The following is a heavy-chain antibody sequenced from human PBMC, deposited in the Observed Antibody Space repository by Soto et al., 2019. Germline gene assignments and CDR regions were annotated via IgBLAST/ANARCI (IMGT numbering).Heavy chain of an antibody. D-gene: IGHD3-3*01. CDR3: ARGFGARLKSPFDY. Sequence: ASVNVSCKASGYTFTSYGISWVRQAPGQGLEWMGWISAYNGNTNYAQKLQGRVTMTTDTSTSTAYMELRSLRSDDTAVYYCARGFGARLKSPFDYWGQGTLVTVSS. CDR1: GYTFTSYG. V-gene: IGHV1-18*01. CDR2: ISAYNGNT. J-gene: IGHJ4*02.